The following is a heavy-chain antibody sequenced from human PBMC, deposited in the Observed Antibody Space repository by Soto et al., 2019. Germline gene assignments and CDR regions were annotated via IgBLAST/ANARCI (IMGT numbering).Heavy chain of an antibody. CDR2: IVVGSGNT. CDR3: AADLDYVFWSGYLNYYYYGMDV. Sequence: SVKVSCKASGFTFTSSAVQWVRQARGQRLEWIGWIVVGSGNTNYAQKFQERVTITRDMSTSTAYMELSSLRSEDTAVYYCAADLDYVFWSGYLNYYYYGMDVWGQGTTVTVSS. J-gene: IGHJ6*02. CDR1: GFTFTSSA. D-gene: IGHD3-3*01. V-gene: IGHV1-58*01.